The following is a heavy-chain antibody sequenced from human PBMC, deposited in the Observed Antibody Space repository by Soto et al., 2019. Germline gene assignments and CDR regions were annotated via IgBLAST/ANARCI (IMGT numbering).Heavy chain of an antibody. D-gene: IGHD1-26*01. CDR3: ARGRKIVGATRDYYYYGMDV. CDR1: GGSISSSNW. J-gene: IGHJ6*02. CDR2: IYHSGST. Sequence: SETLSLTCAVSGGSISSSNWWSCVRQPPGKGLEWIGEIYHSGSTNYNPSLKSRVTISVDKSKNQFSLKLSSVTAADTAVYYCARGRKIVGATRDYYYYGMDVWGQGTTVTVSS. V-gene: IGHV4-4*02.